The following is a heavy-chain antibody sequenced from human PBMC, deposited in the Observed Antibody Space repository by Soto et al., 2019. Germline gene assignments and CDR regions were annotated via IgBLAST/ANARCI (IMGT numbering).Heavy chain of an antibody. Sequence: GGSLRLSCAASGFTFSSYAMHWVRQAPGKGLEWVAVISYDGSNKYYADSVKGRFTISRDNSKNTLYLQMNSLRAEDTAVYYCAREAKVGRFLEWENYYYYYGMDVWGQGTTVTVSS. CDR1: GFTFSSYA. D-gene: IGHD3-3*01. CDR2: ISYDGSNK. V-gene: IGHV3-30-3*01. CDR3: AREAKVGRFLEWENYYYYYGMDV. J-gene: IGHJ6*02.